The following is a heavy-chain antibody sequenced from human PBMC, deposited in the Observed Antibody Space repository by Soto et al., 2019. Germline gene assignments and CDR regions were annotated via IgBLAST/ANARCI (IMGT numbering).Heavy chain of an antibody. CDR2: INPSGGST. CDR3: ASGVRLHFSLDY. Sequence: QVQLVQSGAEVKKPGASVKVSCKASGYTFTSYYMHWVRQAPGQGLEWMGIINPSGGSTSYAQKFQGRVTMTRDTSTSTFYMDLSSLRSEDTAVYYCASGVRLHFSLDYWGHATLVTVSS. V-gene: IGHV1-46*03. J-gene: IGHJ4*01. CDR1: GYTFTSYY. D-gene: IGHD3-3*02.